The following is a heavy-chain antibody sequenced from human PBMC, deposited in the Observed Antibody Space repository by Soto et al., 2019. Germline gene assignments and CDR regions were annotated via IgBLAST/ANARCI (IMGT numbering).Heavy chain of an antibody. J-gene: IGHJ4*02. CDR3: ARVKWEPTLHFDY. V-gene: IGHV4-59*12. Sequence: PSETLSLTCTVSGGSISRYYWNWIRQPPGKGLECIGYIYYSGSTNYNPSIKSRVTISVDTSKNQFSLKLSSVTAADTAVYYCARVKWEPTLHFDYWGQGTLVTVSS. CDR2: IYYSGST. D-gene: IGHD1-26*01. CDR1: GGSISRYY.